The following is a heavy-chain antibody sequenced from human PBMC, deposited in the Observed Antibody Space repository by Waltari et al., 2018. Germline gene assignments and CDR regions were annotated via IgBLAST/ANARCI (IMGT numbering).Heavy chain of an antibody. Sequence: HVQLQESGPGLVQPSETLSLTCPVSSDSLRGYSWSWIRQSARKGLEWIGRASSSGPTNYNLSFKSGVTMSVDMAKNQFSLRLTSVTAADTAVYYCARERQIVVVPPADLLVFEYWGQGALVTVSS. D-gene: IGHD2-2*01. CDR3: ARERQIVVVPPADLLVFEY. CDR1: SDSLRGYS. CDR2: ASSSGPT. J-gene: IGHJ4*02. V-gene: IGHV4-4*07.